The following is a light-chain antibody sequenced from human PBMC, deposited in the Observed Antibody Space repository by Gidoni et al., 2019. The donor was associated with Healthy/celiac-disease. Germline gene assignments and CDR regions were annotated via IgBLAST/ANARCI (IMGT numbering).Light chain of an antibody. J-gene: IGLJ2*01. CDR3: QSYDSSLSGVV. Sequence: QSVLTQPPSVSGAPGQRATISCTGSISNIGAGYDVHWYQQLPGTAPKLLIYGNGNRPSGVPDRFSGSKSGTSASLAITGLQAEDEADYYCQSYDSSLSGVVFGGGTKLTVL. CDR1: ISNIGAGYD. CDR2: GNG. V-gene: IGLV1-40*01.